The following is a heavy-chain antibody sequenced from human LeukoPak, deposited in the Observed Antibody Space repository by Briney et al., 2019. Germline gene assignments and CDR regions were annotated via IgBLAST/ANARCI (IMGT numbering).Heavy chain of an antibody. CDR2: ISDNGGST. Sequence: GGSLRLSCAASGFTFSSYDMSWVRQAPGKGLEWVSAISDNGGSTYYADSVKGRFTISRDNSKNTLFLHMNSLRTEDTAIYYCAKHQLRSNDYWGQGTLVTVSP. V-gene: IGHV3-23*01. CDR3: AKHQLRSNDY. D-gene: IGHD4-17*01. J-gene: IGHJ4*02. CDR1: GFTFSSYD.